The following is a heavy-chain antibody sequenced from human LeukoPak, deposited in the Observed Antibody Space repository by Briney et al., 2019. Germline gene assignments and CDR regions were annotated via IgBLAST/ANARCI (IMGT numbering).Heavy chain of an antibody. V-gene: IGHV1-18*01. D-gene: IGHD1-1*01. CDR2: SSVYNGNT. J-gene: IGHJ4*02. CDR1: GYTFMSYG. Sequence: ASVKVSCKASGYTFMSYGIHWERQAPGQGLEWMGWSSVYNGNTNYAQKSQGRVTMTTDTTTSTAYMELRTLISDDTAVYYCAKGRRVDADDHFDYWGQGTLVTVSS. CDR3: AKGRRVDADDHFDY.